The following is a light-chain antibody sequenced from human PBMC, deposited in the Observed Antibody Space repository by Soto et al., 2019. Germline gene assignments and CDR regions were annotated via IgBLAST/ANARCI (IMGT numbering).Light chain of an antibody. CDR3: QTWGTGIP. Sequence: QLVLTQSPSAAASLGASVKLTCTLSSGHSRYTIAWHQQQPEKGPRYLMTVNSDGSHTTGDGIPGRFSGSGSGAERYLTISDLQSEDEADYYCQTWGTGIPFGGGTKLTVL. CDR1: SGHSRYT. CDR2: VNSDGSH. J-gene: IGLJ3*02. V-gene: IGLV4-69*01.